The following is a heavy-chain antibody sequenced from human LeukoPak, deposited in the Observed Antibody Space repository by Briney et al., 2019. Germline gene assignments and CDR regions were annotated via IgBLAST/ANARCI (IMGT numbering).Heavy chain of an antibody. CDR3: ARDHPYMVGHTALDY. V-gene: IGHV3-33*01. D-gene: IGHD5-18*01. Sequence: GGSLRLSCAASGFTFSSYGMHWVHQAPGKGLEWVAVIWYDGSNKYYADSVKGRFTISRDNSKNTLYLQMNSLRAEDTAVYYCARDHPYMVGHTALDYWGQGTLVTVSS. CDR1: GFTFSSYG. J-gene: IGHJ4*02. CDR2: IWYDGSNK.